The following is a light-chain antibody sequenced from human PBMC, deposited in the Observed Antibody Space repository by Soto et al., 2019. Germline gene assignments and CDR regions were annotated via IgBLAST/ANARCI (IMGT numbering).Light chain of an antibody. CDR2: EVS. Sequence: SVLTQPASVSGSPGQSITISCTGTSSDVGGYNYVSRYQQHPGKAPKLMIYEVSNRPSGVSNRFSGSKSGNTASLTISGLQAEDEADYYCSSYTSSSTLEGVFGTGTKVTVL. CDR1: SSDVGGYNY. V-gene: IGLV2-14*01. CDR3: SSYTSSSTLEGV. J-gene: IGLJ1*01.